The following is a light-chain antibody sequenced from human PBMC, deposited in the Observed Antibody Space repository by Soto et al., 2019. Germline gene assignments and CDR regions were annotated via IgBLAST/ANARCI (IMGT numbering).Light chain of an antibody. CDR3: TSYTSSSTHV. Sequence: QPVLTQPASVSGSPGQSIAISCTGTSSDVGSYDIVSWYQQHPGKVPKLIIYDVTIRPSGVSDRFSGSKSGNTASLTISGLQAEDEADYYCTSYTSSSTHVFGTGTKLTVL. CDR1: SSDVGSYDI. J-gene: IGLJ1*01. CDR2: DVT. V-gene: IGLV2-14*02.